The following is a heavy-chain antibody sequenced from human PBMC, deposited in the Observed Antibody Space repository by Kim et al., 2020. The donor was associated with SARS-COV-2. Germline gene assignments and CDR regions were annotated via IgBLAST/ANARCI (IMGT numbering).Heavy chain of an antibody. J-gene: IGHJ6*01. CDR1: GGSFSGFY. D-gene: IGHD3-10*01. CDR2: INYRAST. Sequence: SETLSLTCAVNGGSFSGFYWAWIRQPPGKGLEWIGEINYRASTAYSPSLKSRVTISADMSKGHFSLKLTSVTAADTAVYYCARRNYFGSGRASGGMDVWG. CDR3: ARRNYFGSGRASGGMDV. V-gene: IGHV4-34*01.